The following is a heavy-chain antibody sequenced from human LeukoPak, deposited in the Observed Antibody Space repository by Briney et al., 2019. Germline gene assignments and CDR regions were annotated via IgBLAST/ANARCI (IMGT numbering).Heavy chain of an antibody. V-gene: IGHV3-23*01. CDR2: ISGSGGST. D-gene: IGHD3-10*01. CDR1: GFTFSSYA. CDR3: AKVGVAAKYFQH. J-gene: IGHJ1*01. Sequence: GGSLRLSCAASGFTFSSYAMSWVRQAPGKGLEWVSAISGSGGSTYYAGSVKGRFTISRDNSKNTLYLQMNSLRAEDTAVYYCAKVGVAAKYFQHWGQGTLVTVSS.